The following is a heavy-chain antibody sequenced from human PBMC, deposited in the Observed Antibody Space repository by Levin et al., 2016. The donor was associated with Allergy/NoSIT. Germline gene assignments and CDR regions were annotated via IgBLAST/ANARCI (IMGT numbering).Heavy chain of an antibody. CDR2: IYTSGST. CDR3: ARPYMVRGVTISAFDI. CDR1: GGSISSGSYY. V-gene: IGHV4-61*02. J-gene: IGHJ3*02. Sequence: SETLSLTCTVSGGSISSGSYYWSWIRQPAGKGLEWIGRIYTSGSTNYNPSLKSRVTISVDTSKNQFSLKLSSVTAADTAVYYCARPYMVRGVTISAFDIWGQGTMVTVSS. D-gene: IGHD3-10*01.